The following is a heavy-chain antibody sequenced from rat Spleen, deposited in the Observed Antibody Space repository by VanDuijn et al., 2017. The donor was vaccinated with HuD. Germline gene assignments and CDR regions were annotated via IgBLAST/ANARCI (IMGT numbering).Heavy chain of an antibody. V-gene: IGHV3-3*01. D-gene: IGHD1-12*02. Sequence: EVQLQESGPGLVKPSQSLSLTCSVTGHSIARSYRWNWIRKFPGNRLEWMGYINSAGSTNYKPSLKSRISISRDASKNQFFLQVDSVTTEDTATYYCARSDGTHYYLPFADWGQGTLVTVSS. CDR2: INSAGST. CDR3: ARSDGTHYYLPFAD. CDR1: GHSIARSYR. J-gene: IGHJ3*01.